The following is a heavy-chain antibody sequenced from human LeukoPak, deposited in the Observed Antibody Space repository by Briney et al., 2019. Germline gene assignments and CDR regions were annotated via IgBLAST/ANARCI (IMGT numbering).Heavy chain of an antibody. CDR3: AKERGSTTHFDY. CDR2: ISYDGHT. CDR1: GFTFSTYG. D-gene: IGHD2-2*01. Sequence: PGRSLRLSCAASGFTFSTYGMHWVRQAPGKGLEWVTVISYDGHTNYADSVKGRFTISRDNSKNTLYLQMNGLRDEDTAVYYCAKERGSTTHFDYWGQEPWSPSPQ. J-gene: IGHJ4*01. V-gene: IGHV3-30*18.